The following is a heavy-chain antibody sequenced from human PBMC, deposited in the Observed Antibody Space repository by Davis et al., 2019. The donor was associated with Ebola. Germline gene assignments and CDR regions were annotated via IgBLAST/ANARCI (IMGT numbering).Heavy chain of an antibody. CDR3: ARDITYRDGV. Sequence: GGSLRLSCSASGFTFSSYSMHWVRQAPGKGLEWVTFISYDGSNKFYADSVKGRFTISRDNSNNTVFLQMDSLRVEDTALYYCARDITYRDGVWGQGTMVTVSS. D-gene: IGHD1-14*01. V-gene: IGHV3-30-3*01. J-gene: IGHJ3*01. CDR1: GFTFSSYS. CDR2: ISYDGSNK.